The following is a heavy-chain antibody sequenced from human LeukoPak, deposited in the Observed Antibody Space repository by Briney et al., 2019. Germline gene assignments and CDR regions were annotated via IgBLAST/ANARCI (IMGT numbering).Heavy chain of an antibody. CDR3: AKDSSGWYFAY. J-gene: IGHJ4*02. CDR1: GFTFSSDA. Sequence: GGSLRLSCAASGFTFSSDAMHWVREAPGKGLEWVAVISYDGSNKYYADSVKGRFTISRENSKTTLYLQMSSLRAEDTAVYYCAKDSSGWYFAYCGEGTLCSVSS. D-gene: IGHD6-19*01. V-gene: IGHV3-30*18. CDR2: ISYDGSNK.